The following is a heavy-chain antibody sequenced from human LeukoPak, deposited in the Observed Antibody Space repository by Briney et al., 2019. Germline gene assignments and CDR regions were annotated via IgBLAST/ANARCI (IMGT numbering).Heavy chain of an antibody. CDR1: GYTFTGYY. V-gene: IGHV1-2*02. J-gene: IGHJ6*03. CDR3: ARDPIVVAPRNDYYYYYYMDV. D-gene: IGHD2-15*01. Sequence: ASVKVSCKASGYTFTGYYMHWVRQAPGQGLEWMGWINPNSGGTNYAQKFQGRVTMTRDTSISTAYMELSRLRSDDTAVYYCARDPIVVAPRNDYYYYYYMDVWGKGTTVTVSS. CDR2: INPNSGGT.